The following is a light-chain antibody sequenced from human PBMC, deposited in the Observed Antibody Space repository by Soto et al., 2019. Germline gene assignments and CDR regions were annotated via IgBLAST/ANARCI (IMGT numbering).Light chain of an antibody. J-gene: IGKJ1*01. V-gene: IGKV4-1*01. CDR3: QHYYTTPPA. CDR2: WAS. Sequence: DIVMTQSPDSLAVSLGERATIYCKSSQSVLYSSRNKNYLAWYQQKPGQPPKLLISWASTRESGVPDRFSGSGSGTDFTLTISSLQAEDVAFYFCQHYYTTPPAFGQGTKVEI. CDR1: QSVLYSSRNKNY.